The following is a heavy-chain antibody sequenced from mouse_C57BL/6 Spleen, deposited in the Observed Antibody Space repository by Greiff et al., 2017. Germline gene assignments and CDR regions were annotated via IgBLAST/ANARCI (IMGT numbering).Heavy chain of an antibody. Sequence: EVNLVESGGGLVKPGGSLKLSCAASGFTFSSYTMSWVRQTPEKRLEWVATISGGGGNTYYPDSVKGRFTISRDNAKNTLYLQMSSLRSEDTALYYCARRGATYYFDYWGQGTTLTVSS. J-gene: IGHJ2*01. V-gene: IGHV5-9*01. CDR1: GFTFSSYT. D-gene: IGHD3-1*01. CDR2: ISGGGGNT. CDR3: ARRGATYYFDY.